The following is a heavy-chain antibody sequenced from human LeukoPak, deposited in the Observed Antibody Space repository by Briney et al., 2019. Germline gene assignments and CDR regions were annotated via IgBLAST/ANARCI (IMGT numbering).Heavy chain of an antibody. Sequence: SGTLSLTCAVYGGSFTDYYWSWIRHLPGKGLEWIGEIHHRAGANYNPSLWGRVTISADTSKNQFSLHLTSVTAADTATFYCARGPVRDDGLTGISYYFGLDVWGHGTTVTVFS. D-gene: IGHD2-21*02. CDR1: GGSFTDYY. CDR2: IHHRAGA. CDR3: ARGPVRDDGLTGISYYFGLDV. V-gene: IGHV4-34*01. J-gene: IGHJ6*02.